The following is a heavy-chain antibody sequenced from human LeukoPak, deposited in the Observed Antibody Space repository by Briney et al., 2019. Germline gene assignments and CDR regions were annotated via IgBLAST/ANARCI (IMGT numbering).Heavy chain of an antibody. V-gene: IGHV3-30-3*01. J-gene: IGHJ4*02. D-gene: IGHD3-3*01. CDR2: ISYDGSNK. CDR1: GFTFSSYA. CDR3: ARVGPYGFGVASLDY. Sequence: PGGSLRLSCAASGFTFSSYAMHWVRQAPGKGLEWVAVISYDGSNKYYADSVKGRFTISRDNSKNTLYLQMNSLRAEDTAVYYCARVGPYGFGVASLDYWGQGTLVTVSS.